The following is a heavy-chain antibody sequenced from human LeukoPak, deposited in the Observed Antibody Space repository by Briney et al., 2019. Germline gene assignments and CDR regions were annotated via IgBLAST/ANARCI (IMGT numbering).Heavy chain of an antibody. CDR1: GGSFSGYY. V-gene: IGHV4-34*01. CDR2: INHSGST. CDR3: ARGLSVTAAAGSLNYYGMDV. D-gene: IGHD6-13*01. J-gene: IGHJ6*04. Sequence: SETLSLTCAVYGGSFSGYYWSWIRQPPGKGLEWIGEINHSGSTNYNPSLKSRVTISVDTSKNQFSLKLSSVTAADTAVYYCARGLSVTAAAGSLNYYGMDVWGKGTTVTVSS.